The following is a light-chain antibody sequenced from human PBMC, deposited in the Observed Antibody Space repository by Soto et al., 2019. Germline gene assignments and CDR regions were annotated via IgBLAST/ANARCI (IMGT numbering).Light chain of an antibody. CDR3: QRFNRWPLS. J-gene: IGKJ4*01. V-gene: IGKV3-15*01. CDR1: QSVGST. CDR2: DTS. Sequence: EIVLTQSPPALSVSPGERATLSCWASQSVGSTLNWYQQRPGQAPRLLIYDTSIRATGIPARFSGSGSGTEFTLTIASLQSEDFGVYYCQRFNRWPLSFGGGTKVDIK.